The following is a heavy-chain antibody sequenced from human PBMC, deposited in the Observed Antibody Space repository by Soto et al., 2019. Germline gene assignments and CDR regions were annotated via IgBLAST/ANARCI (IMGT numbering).Heavy chain of an antibody. Sequence: GASVKVSCKASGFTFTSSAVQWVRQARGQRLEWIGWIVVGSGNTNYAQKFQERVTITRDMSTSTAYMELSSLRSEDTAVYYCAADRASYYDFWSGYSGYYGMDVWGQGTTVTVSS. CDR1: GFTFTSSA. CDR3: AADRASYYDFWSGYSGYYGMDV. V-gene: IGHV1-58*01. D-gene: IGHD3-3*01. CDR2: IVVGSGNT. J-gene: IGHJ6*02.